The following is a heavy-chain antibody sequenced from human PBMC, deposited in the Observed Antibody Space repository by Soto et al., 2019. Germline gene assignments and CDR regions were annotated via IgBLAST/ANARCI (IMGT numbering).Heavy chain of an antibody. D-gene: IGHD2-8*01. CDR3: ARRRSRLYGPNFDY. V-gene: IGHV4-39*01. CDR2: IYYSGST. CDR1: GGSISSSSYY. J-gene: IGHJ4*02. Sequence: QLQLQESGPGLVKPSETLSLTCTVSGGSISSSSYYWGWIRQPPGKGLEWIGSIYYSGSTYYNPSLKSRVPKYVDTSKNRFSVKRGSVTAADTAVYYCARRRSRLYGPNFDYWGQGTLVTVSS.